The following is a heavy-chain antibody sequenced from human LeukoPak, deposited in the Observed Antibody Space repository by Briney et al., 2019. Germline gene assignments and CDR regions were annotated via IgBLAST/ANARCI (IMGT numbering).Heavy chain of an antibody. Sequence: ASVKVSCKASGYTFTDYYMHWVRQAPGQGLEWMGWINPNSGGTNYAQKFQGRVTMTRDMSTSTVYMELSSLRSEDTAVYYCARDGAGYSGEIDYWGQGTLVTVSS. D-gene: IGHD5-12*01. CDR2: INPNSGGT. CDR3: ARDGAGYSGEIDY. J-gene: IGHJ4*02. V-gene: IGHV1-2*02. CDR1: GYTFTDYY.